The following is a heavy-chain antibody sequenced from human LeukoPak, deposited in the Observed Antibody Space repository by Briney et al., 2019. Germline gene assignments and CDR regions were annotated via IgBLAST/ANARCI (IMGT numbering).Heavy chain of an antibody. CDR1: GXTFSSYG. CDR2: IWYDGSNK. CDR3: ARDKGVGYSYGTFSDY. V-gene: IGHV3-33*01. Sequence: PGGSLRLSCAASGXTFSSYGMHWVRQAPGKGLEWVAVIWYDGSNKYYADSVKGRFTISRDNSKNTLYLQMNSLRAEDTAVYYCARDKGVGYSYGTFSDYWGQGTLVTVSS. D-gene: IGHD5-18*01. J-gene: IGHJ4*02.